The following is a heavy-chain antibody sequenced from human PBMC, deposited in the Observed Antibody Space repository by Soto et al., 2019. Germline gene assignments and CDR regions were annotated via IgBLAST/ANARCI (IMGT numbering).Heavy chain of an antibody. V-gene: IGHV1-18*04. CDR3: ARDRDYYGSGSSPFDC. D-gene: IGHD3-10*01. CDR1: GYTFTSYG. Sequence: QVQLVQSGAEVKKPGASVKVSCKASGYTFTSYGISWVRQAPGQGLEWMGWISAYNGNTNYAQKLQGRVTMTTDTPTSTADMELRSLRSDDTAVYYCARDRDYYGSGSSPFDCWGQGTLVTVFS. J-gene: IGHJ4*02. CDR2: ISAYNGNT.